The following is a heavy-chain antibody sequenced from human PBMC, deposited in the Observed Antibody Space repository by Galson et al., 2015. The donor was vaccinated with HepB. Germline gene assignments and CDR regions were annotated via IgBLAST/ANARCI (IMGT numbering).Heavy chain of an antibody. J-gene: IGHJ5*02. CDR2: ISYEGRNI. D-gene: IGHD1-26*01. CDR3: ARVVVGSGTHLGEEDLDA. Sequence: FLRLSCAASGFRFDAYAMPWVRQAPGKGLEWLSLISYEGRNIHYADSVMGRFTISRDNSKNMVYLQMNSLRPDDTAVYYCARVVVGSGTHLGEEDLDAWGQGVLVTVSS. CDR1: GFRFDAYA. V-gene: IGHV3-30*04.